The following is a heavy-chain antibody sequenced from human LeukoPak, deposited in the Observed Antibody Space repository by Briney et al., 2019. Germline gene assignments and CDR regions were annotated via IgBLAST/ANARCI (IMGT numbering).Heavy chain of an antibody. CDR2: INPNSGGT. CDR1: GYTFTSYD. Sequence: GASVKVSCKASGYTFTSYDINWVRQATGQGLEWMGWINPNSGGTNYAQKFQGRVTMTRDTSISTAYMELSRLRSDDTAVYYCARDPPNYYDTDAFDIWGQGTMVTVSS. D-gene: IGHD3-22*01. J-gene: IGHJ3*02. CDR3: ARDPPNYYDTDAFDI. V-gene: IGHV1-2*02.